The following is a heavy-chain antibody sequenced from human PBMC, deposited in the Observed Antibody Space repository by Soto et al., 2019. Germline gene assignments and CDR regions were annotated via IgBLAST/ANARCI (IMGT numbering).Heavy chain of an antibody. J-gene: IGHJ6*02. CDR2: INPRNGAT. D-gene: IGHD4-17*01. CDR3: ARLPPHGLYYYGMDV. V-gene: IGHV1-2*02. Sequence: QVQLVQSGAEVKKPGASVKVSCKASGYNFIDYYMHWVRQAPGQGLEWMGWINPRNGATDYAQQFQGRVTITIDTSISTAYMEVRSLRSDDTAVYYCARLPPHGLYYYGMDVWGQGTTVTVSS. CDR1: GYNFIDYY.